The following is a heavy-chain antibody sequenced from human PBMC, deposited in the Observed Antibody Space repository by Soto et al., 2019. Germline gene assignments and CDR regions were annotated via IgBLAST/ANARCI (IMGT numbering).Heavy chain of an antibody. V-gene: IGHV4-39*01. CDR2: IYYSGST. J-gene: IGHJ5*02. CDR1: GGSISSSSYY. Sequence: QLQLQESGPGLVKPSETLSLTCTVSGGSISSSSYYWGWIRQHPGKGLEWIGSIYYSGSTYYNPSLKSRVTISVDTSKNQFSLKLSSVTAADTAVYYCARQGVLRYFDNPWGQGTLVTVSS. CDR3: ARQGVLRYFDNP. D-gene: IGHD3-9*01.